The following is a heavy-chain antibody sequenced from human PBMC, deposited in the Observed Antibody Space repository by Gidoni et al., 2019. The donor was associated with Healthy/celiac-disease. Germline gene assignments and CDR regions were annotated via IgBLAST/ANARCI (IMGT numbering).Heavy chain of an antibody. D-gene: IGHD5-12*01. V-gene: IGHV3-11*06. J-gene: IGHJ4*02. CDR3: ARVKVATTLLDY. Sequence: APGKGLEWVSYISSSSSYTNYADSVKGRFTISRDNAKNSLYLQMNSLRAEDTAVYYCARVKVATTLLDYWGQGTLVTVSS. CDR2: ISSSSSYT.